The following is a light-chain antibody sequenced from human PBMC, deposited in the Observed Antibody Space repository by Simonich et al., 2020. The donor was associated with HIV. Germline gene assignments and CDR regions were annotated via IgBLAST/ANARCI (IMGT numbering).Light chain of an antibody. CDR1: QSISSW. Sequence: DIQMTQSPTPLSASVGDRYTIICRASQSISSWLAWYQQKPGKAPKLLIYKASSLESGVPSRFSGSGSGTEFTLTISSLQPDDIATYYCQQYNSYSLTFGGGTKVEIK. CDR3: QQYNSYSLT. J-gene: IGKJ4*01. CDR2: KAS. V-gene: IGKV1-5*03.